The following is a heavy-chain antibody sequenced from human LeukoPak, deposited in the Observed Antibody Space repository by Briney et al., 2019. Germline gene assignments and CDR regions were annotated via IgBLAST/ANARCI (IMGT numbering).Heavy chain of an antibody. D-gene: IGHD6-13*01. Sequence: GGSLRLSCTASGFTIGSYWMSWARQAPGRGLEWVANIRQDGSEKYYVDSVEGRFTISRDNAKNSLYLQMNSLRAEDTAVYYCARAIAAAECYWGQGTLVTVSS. V-gene: IGHV3-7*03. CDR2: IRQDGSEK. J-gene: IGHJ4*02. CDR3: ARAIAAAECY. CDR1: GFTIGSYW.